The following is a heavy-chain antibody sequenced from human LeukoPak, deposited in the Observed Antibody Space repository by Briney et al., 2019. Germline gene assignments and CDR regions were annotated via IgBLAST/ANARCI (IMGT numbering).Heavy chain of an antibody. CDR3: AKDGESGLTVWNSYYFDY. CDR2: IRYDGSNK. CDR1: GFTFSSYG. Sequence: GGSLRLSCAASGFTFSSYGMHWVRQAPGKGLEWVASIRYDGSNKYYADSMKGRFTISRDNSKNTLYLQMNSLRAEDTAVYYCAKDGESGLTVWNSYYFDYWGQGTLVTVSS. V-gene: IGHV3-30*02. D-gene: IGHD3-3*01. J-gene: IGHJ4*02.